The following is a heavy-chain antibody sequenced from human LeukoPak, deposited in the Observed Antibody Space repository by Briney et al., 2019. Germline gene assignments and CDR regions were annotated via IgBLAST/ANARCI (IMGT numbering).Heavy chain of an antibody. D-gene: IGHD3-10*01. Sequence: GGSLRLSCAASGLTFSSYSMNWVRQAPGKGLEWVSSISGSGGSTYYADSVKGRFTISRDNSKNTLYLQMNSLRAEDTAVYYCAKASRLLHGSGSYPGYFDYWGQGTLVTVSS. CDR1: GLTFSSYS. CDR2: ISGSGGST. CDR3: AKASRLLHGSGSYPGYFDY. V-gene: IGHV3-23*01. J-gene: IGHJ4*02.